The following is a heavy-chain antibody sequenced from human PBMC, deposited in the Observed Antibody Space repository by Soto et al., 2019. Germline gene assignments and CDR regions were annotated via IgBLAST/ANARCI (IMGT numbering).Heavy chain of an antibody. CDR1: GGSISSGGYY. D-gene: IGHD4-17*01. CDR3: ARWSKKSTTVTTNYYYGMDV. CDR2: IYYSGST. J-gene: IGHJ6*02. V-gene: IGHV4-31*03. Sequence: PSETLSLTCTVSGGSISSGGYYWSWIRQHPGKGLEWIGYIYYSGSTYYNPSLKSRVTISVDTSKNQFSLKLSSVTAADTAVYYCARWSKKSTTVTTNYYYGMDVWGQGTTVTVSS.